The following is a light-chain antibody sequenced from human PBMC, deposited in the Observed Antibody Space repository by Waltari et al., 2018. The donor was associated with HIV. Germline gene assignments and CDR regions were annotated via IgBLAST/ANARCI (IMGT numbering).Light chain of an antibody. CDR2: DVS. J-gene: IGLJ2*01. Sequence: QSALTQPASVSGSPGQSLTISCTGTSRDVGGYNYVSWYQQHPGKAPKLMIYDVSKRPSVFYNRFSGSKAGNTAYLTSYGLQAEDEADYYCCSYAGSSTVFGGGTKLTVL. V-gene: IGLV2-23*02. CDR1: SRDVGGYNY. CDR3: CSYAGSSTV.